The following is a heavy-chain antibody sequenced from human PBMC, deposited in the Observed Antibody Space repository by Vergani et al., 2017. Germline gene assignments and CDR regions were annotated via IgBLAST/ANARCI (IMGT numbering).Heavy chain of an antibody. Sequence: EVQLVESGGGLVQPGGSLRLSCAASGFTFSSYWMHWVRQAPGKGLVWVSRINSDGSSTSYADSVKGRFTISRDNAKNTLYLQMNSLRAEDTAVYYCARDERTDYYYYGMDVWGQGTTVTVSS. V-gene: IGHV3-74*01. CDR1: GFTFSSYW. CDR3: ARDERTDYYYYGMDV. J-gene: IGHJ6*02. D-gene: IGHD1/OR15-1a*01. CDR2: INSDGSST.